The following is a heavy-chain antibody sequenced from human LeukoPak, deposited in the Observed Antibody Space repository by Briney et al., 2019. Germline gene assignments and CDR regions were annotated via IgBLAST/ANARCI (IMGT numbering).Heavy chain of an antibody. D-gene: IGHD7-27*01. J-gene: IGHJ4*02. CDR1: GYTFSSYF. CDR2: IWHDGVNK. CDR3: ARDLGNWGWNDF. Sequence: GRSLKLSCAASGYTFSSYFMHWVRQAAGKGLEWDAVIWHDGVNKYYAQSVKGRATISRDNSKHTLYLQRNSLRAEDTAVYYCARDLGNWGWNDFWGQGTLVTVSS. V-gene: IGHV3-33*01.